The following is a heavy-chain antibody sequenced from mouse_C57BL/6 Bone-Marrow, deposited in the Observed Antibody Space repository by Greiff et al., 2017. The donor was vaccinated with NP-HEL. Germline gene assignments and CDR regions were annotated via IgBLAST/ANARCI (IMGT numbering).Heavy chain of an antibody. J-gene: IGHJ4*01. Sequence: VQLQQSGAELVRPGASVTLSCKASGYTFTDYEMHWVKQTPVHGLEWIGAIDPETGGTAYNQKFKGKAILTADKSSSTAYMELRSLTSEDSAVYYCARWANYYGYAMDYWGQGTSVTVSS. V-gene: IGHV1-15*01. CDR2: IDPETGGT. CDR3: ARWANYYGYAMDY. D-gene: IGHD1-1*01. CDR1: GYTFTDYE.